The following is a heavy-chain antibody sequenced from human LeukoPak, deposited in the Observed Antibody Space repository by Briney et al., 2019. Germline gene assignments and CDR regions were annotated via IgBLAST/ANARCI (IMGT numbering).Heavy chain of an antibody. D-gene: IGHD3-3*01. CDR3: AHLTKDPTYYDFWSGYHHPYYFDY. CDR2: IYWDDDK. Sequence: SGPTLVNPTQTLTLTCTFSGFSLSTSGVGVGWIRQPPGKALEWLALIYWDDDKRYSPSLKSRLIITKDTSKNQVVLTMTNMDPVDTATYYCAHLTKDPTYYDFWSGYHHPYYFDYWGQGTLVTVSS. V-gene: IGHV2-5*02. CDR1: GFSLSTSGVG. J-gene: IGHJ4*02.